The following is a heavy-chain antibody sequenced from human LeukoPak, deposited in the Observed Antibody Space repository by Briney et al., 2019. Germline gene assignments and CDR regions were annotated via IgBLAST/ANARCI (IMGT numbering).Heavy chain of an antibody. CDR3: AKDSAFYYIDV. CDR1: GFTFNTYT. V-gene: IGHV3-21*01. CDR2: ITASSTAI. J-gene: IGHJ6*03. Sequence: GGSLRLSCAASGFTFNTYTMNWVRQAPGKGLEWVSSITASSTAIYSADSVKGRFTISRDNAKNFLYLQMNSPRAEDTAVYYCAKDSAFYYIDVWGKGTTVIISS. D-gene: IGHD3-10*01.